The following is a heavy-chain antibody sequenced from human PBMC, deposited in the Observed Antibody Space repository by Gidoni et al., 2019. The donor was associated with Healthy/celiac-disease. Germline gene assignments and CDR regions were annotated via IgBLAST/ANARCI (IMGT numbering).Heavy chain of an antibody. D-gene: IGHD6-6*01. CDR2: IIPIFGTA. V-gene: IGHV1-69*01. J-gene: IGHJ6*02. Sequence: QVQLVQSGAEVKKPGSSVKVSCKAAGGTCSSYAISWVRQAHGQGLEWMGGIIPIFGTANYAQKFQGRVTITADESTSTAYMELSSLRSEDTAVYYCARAKGIAARPREVAQADFGYYYGMDVWGQGTTVTVSS. CDR1: GGTCSSYA. CDR3: ARAKGIAARPREVAQADFGYYYGMDV.